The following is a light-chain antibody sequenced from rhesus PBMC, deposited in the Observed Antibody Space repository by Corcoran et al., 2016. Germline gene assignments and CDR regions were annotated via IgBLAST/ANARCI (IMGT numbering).Light chain of an antibody. V-gene: IGKV3-24*04. J-gene: IGKJ2*01. CDR3: QQSSNLYS. CDR1: PSVGSY. Sequence: ETVVTQSPATLSLSPGDRATLSCRASPSVGSYLAWYQQKPGPAPRLLIYGASSRATGIPDRFSGSGSGTDFTLTISSLEPEDVGVYYCQQSSNLYSFGQGTKVEIK. CDR2: GAS.